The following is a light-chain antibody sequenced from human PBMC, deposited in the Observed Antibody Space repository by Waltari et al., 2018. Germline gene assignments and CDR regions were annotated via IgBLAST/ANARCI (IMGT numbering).Light chain of an antibody. CDR2: DVS. Sequence: QSALTQPASVSGSPGQSITIPCTGTSSDVGGYNYVSWYQQNPDKAPKLMIYDVSNRPSGVSNRFSGSKSGNTASLTISGLQAEDEADYYCSSYISSSTLELFGGGTSLTVL. J-gene: IGLJ2*01. CDR1: SSDVGGYNY. V-gene: IGLV2-14*03. CDR3: SSYISSSTLEL.